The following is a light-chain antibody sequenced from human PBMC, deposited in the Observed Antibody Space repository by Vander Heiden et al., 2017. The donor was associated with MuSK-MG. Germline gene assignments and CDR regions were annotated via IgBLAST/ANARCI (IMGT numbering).Light chain of an antibody. Sequence: EIVLTQSPGTLSSSPGERATLSCRASQSVDGTSLAWYQQKPGQAPRLLIYATSSMATGIPDRFSGSGSGTDFTLTITTLEAEDFAVYYCQQYRSSPLTFGGGTKVEIK. V-gene: IGKV3-20*01. CDR3: QQYRSSPLT. CDR2: ATS. CDR1: QSVDGTS. J-gene: IGKJ4*02.